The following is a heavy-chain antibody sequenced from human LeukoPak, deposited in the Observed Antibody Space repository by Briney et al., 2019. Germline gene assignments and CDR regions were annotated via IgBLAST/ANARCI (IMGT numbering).Heavy chain of an antibody. CDR1: GGSISSYY. CDR3: ARGGYCSSTSCSWFDP. CDR2: IYYGGST. J-gene: IGHJ5*02. V-gene: IGHV4-59*01. Sequence: PSETLSLTCTVSGGSISSYYWSWIRQPPGKGLEWIGYIYYGGSTNYNPSLKSRVTISVDTSKNQFSLKLSSVPAADTAVYYCARGGYCSSTSCSWFDPWGQGTLVTVSS. D-gene: IGHD2-2*01.